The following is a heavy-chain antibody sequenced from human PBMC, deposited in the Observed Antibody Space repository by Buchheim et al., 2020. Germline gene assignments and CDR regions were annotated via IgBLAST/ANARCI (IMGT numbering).Heavy chain of an antibody. D-gene: IGHD2-2*01. Sequence: VQLVESGGGLVQPGGSLRLSCAASGFTFSSYAMSWVRQAPGKGLEWVSGISGGGGSTYYADSVKGRFTISRDNSENTLYLQMSSLRVEDTAAYHCARDRYCTSTSCLPFPVVWGQGTT. J-gene: IGHJ6*02. CDR2: ISGGGGST. CDR3: ARDRYCTSTSCLPFPVV. V-gene: IGHV3-23*04. CDR1: GFTFSSYA.